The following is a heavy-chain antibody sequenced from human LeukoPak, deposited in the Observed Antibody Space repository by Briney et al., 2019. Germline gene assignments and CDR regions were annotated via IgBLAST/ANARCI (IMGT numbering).Heavy chain of an antibody. V-gene: IGHV4-39*07. CDR3: ARAADGRYQLLYGAFDI. D-gene: IGHD2-2*02. J-gene: IGHJ3*02. CDR1: GGSISSSSYY. CDR2: IYYSGST. Sequence: SETLSLTCTVSGGSISSSSYYWGWIRQPPGKGLEWIGSIYYSGSTYYNPSLKSRVTISVDTSKNQFSLKLSSVTAADTAVYYCARAADGRYQLLYGAFDIWGQGTMVTVSS.